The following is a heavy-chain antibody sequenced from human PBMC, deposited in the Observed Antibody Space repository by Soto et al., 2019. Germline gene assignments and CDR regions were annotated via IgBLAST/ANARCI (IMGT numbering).Heavy chain of an antibody. Sequence: GSLRLSCAASGFTFSSYAMHWVRQAPGKGLEWVAVISYDGSNKYYADSVKGRFTISRDNSKNTLYLQMNSLRAEDTAVYYCARDPIGIGPKLYDILTGYYDYWGQGTLVTVSS. CDR3: ARDPIGIGPKLYDILTGYYDY. V-gene: IGHV3-30-3*01. J-gene: IGHJ4*02. D-gene: IGHD3-9*01. CDR1: GFTFSSYA. CDR2: ISYDGSNK.